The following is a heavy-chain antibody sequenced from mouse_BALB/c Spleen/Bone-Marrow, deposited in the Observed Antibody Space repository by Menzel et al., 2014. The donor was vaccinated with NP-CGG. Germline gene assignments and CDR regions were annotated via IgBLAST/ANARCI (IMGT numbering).Heavy chain of an antibody. CDR2: INPYNDGT. CDR3: ARRGFDEGYYAMDY. Sequence: VQLKQSGPELVKPGASVKMSCKASGYTFTSYVMHWVKQKPGQGLEWIGYINPYNDGTKYNEKFKGKATLTSEKSSSTAYMELSSLTSEDSAVYYCARRGFDEGYYAMDYWGQGTSVTVSS. V-gene: IGHV1-14*01. J-gene: IGHJ4*01. CDR1: GYTFTSYV.